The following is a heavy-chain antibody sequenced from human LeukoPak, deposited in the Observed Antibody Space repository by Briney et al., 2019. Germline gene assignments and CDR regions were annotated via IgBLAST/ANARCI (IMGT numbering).Heavy chain of an antibody. V-gene: IGHV3-23*01. J-gene: IGHJ4*02. CDR2: IASYGGTT. CDR3: ARDLYSYGRFDY. Sequence: PGGSLRLSCAASGFTFGNYAMSWVRQAPGKGLQWVSTIASYGGTTYYADSVKGRLTISRDNFKNAVYLQMNSLRAEDTAVYYCARDLYSYGRFDYWGQGTLVTISS. CDR1: GFTFGNYA. D-gene: IGHD5-18*01.